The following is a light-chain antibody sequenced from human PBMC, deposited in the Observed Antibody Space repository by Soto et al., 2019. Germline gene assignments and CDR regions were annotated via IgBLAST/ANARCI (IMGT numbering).Light chain of an antibody. V-gene: IGLV2-14*03. J-gene: IGLJ1*01. Sequence: QSVLTRPASVSGSPGQSITISCTGTSSDVGGYNFVSWYQHHPGKAPKLMIYDVSNRPSGASTRFSGSKSGNTASLTISGLQAEDEADYYCSSYTSSSTQVLGTGIKVTVL. CDR3: SSYTSSSTQV. CDR2: DVS. CDR1: SSDVGGYNF.